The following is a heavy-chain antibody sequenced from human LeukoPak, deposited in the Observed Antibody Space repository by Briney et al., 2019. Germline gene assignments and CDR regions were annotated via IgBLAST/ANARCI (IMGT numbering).Heavy chain of an antibody. J-gene: IGHJ4*02. D-gene: IGHD6-13*01. Sequence: SETLSLTCAVYGGSFSGYYWSWIRQPPGKGLEWIGEINHSGSTNYNPSLESRVTISVDTSKNQFSLKLSSVTAADTAVYYCARQAAADYWGQGTLVTVSS. CDR2: INHSGST. CDR1: GGSFSGYY. CDR3: ARQAAADY. V-gene: IGHV4-34*01.